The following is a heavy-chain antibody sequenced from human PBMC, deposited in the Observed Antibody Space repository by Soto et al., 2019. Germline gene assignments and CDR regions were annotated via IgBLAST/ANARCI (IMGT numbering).Heavy chain of an antibody. V-gene: IGHV3-48*01. CDR2: ISSSSSTI. CDR3: ARDLVVPAADLLWGAFDI. Sequence: GGSLRLSCAASGFTFSSYSMNWVRQAPGKGLEWVSYISSSSSTIYYADSVKGRFTISRDNAKNSLYLQMNSLRAEDTAVYYCARDLVVPAADLLWGAFDIWGQGTMVTVSS. CDR1: GFTFSSYS. D-gene: IGHD2-2*01. J-gene: IGHJ3*02.